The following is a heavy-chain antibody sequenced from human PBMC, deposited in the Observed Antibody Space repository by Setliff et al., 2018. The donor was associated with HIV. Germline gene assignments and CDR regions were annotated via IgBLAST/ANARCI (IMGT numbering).Heavy chain of an antibody. CDR3: AEAGSGYYYFDY. D-gene: IGHD3-3*01. Sequence: ASVKVSCKASGYTFSSDGISWVRQAPGQGLEWMGWISPSNGYTDYAQKFRDRVTLTTDTSTSTAYMELSSLRSEDTAVYYCAEAGSGYYYFDYWGQGTLVTVSS. J-gene: IGHJ4*02. CDR1: GYTFSSDG. CDR2: ISPSNGYT. V-gene: IGHV1-18*01.